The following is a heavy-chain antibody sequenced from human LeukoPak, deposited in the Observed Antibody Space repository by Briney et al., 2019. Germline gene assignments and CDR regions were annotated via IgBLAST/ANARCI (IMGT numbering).Heavy chain of an antibody. D-gene: IGHD6-13*01. CDR2: ISSSSSYT. Sequence: PGGSLRLSCVVSGIPFSDFYMNWIRQDPGKGLEWISYISSSSSYTDYAESVKGRFTISRDNAKSALYLQMNDLRVDDTALYYCAAGTAADYWGQGTLVLVSS. J-gene: IGHJ4*02. V-gene: IGHV3-11*03. CDR3: AAGTAADY. CDR1: GIPFSDFY.